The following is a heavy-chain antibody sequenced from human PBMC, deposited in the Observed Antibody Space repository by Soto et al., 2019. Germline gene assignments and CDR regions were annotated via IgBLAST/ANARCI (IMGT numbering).Heavy chain of an antibody. Sequence: SETLSLTCAVYGGSFSGYYWSWIRQPPGKGLEWIGEINHSGSTNYNPSLKSRVTISVDTSKNQFSLKLSSVTAADTAVYYCARNGSYYDFWSGYYFGGGIDVSGQGPTVTVSS. CDR3: ARNGSYYDFWSGYYFGGGIDV. J-gene: IGHJ6*02. D-gene: IGHD3-3*01. V-gene: IGHV4-34*01. CDR2: INHSGST. CDR1: GGSFSGYY.